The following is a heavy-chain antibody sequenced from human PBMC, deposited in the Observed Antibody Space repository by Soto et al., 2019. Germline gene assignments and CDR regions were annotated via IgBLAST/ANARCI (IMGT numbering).Heavy chain of an antibody. V-gene: IGHV4-59*01. Sequence: QVQLQESGPGLVKPSETLSLTCTVSGGSISSYYWSWIRQPPGKGLEWIGYIYYSGSTNYNPSLKSRVTISVDMFKNQSSLKLSSVTAADTAVYYCARDRYCSSTSCYTSSWYFDLWGRGTLVTVSS. J-gene: IGHJ2*01. CDR2: IYYSGST. D-gene: IGHD2-2*02. CDR3: ARDRYCSSTSCYTSSWYFDL. CDR1: GGSISSYY.